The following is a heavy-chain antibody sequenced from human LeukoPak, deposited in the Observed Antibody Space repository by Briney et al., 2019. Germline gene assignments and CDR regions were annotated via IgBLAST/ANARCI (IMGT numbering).Heavy chain of an antibody. V-gene: IGHV4-34*01. J-gene: IGHJ4*02. D-gene: IGHD5-24*01. CDR2: INHSGST. CDR3: ARGGRWLPLGVFDY. CDR1: GGSFSGYY. Sequence: SETLSLTRAVYGGSFSGYYWSWIRQPPGKGLEWIGEINHSGSTNYNPSLKSRVTISVDTSKNQFSLKLSSVTAADTAVYYCARGGRWLPLGVFDYWGQGTLVTVSS.